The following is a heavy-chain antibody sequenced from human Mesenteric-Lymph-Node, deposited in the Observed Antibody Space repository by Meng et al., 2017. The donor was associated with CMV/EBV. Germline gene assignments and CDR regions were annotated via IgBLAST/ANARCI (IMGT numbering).Heavy chain of an antibody. CDR1: GFTFNSYE. D-gene: IGHD3-3*01. CDR2: ISSSGSTI. J-gene: IGHJ4*02. CDR3: ARGGHYDFWSGLRVDSFDY. V-gene: IGHV3-48*03. Sequence: GGSLRLSCAASGFTFNSYEMNWVRQAPGKGLEWVSFISSSGSTIYYADSMKGRFTISRDNARNSLYLQMNSLRAEDTAVYYCARGGHYDFWSGLRVDSFDYWGQGTLVTVSS.